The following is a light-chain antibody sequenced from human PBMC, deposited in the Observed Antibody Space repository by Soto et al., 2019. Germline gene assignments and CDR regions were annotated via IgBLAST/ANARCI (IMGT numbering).Light chain of an antibody. CDR3: CSYAGNYTLL. V-gene: IGLV2-8*01. CDR1: SSDVGGYNY. J-gene: IGLJ3*02. CDR2: EVT. Sequence: QSVLTQPPSASGSPGQSVTISCTGTSSDVGGYNYVSWYQQHPGKAPKLMIYEVTKRPSGVPDRFSGSKSGNTASLTVSGLLAEDEADYYCCSYAGNYTLLFGGGTKVTVL.